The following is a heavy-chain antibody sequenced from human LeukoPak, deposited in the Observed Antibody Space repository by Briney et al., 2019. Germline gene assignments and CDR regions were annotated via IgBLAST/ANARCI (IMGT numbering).Heavy chain of an antibody. Sequence: ASVKVSCKASGYTFTGYYMHWVRQAPGQGLEWMGWINPNSGGTNYAQKFQGRVTMTRDTSISTAYMELSRLRSDDTAVYYCARTLHYYDNSGYYLPLDYWGQGTLVTVSS. CDR1: GYTFTGYY. D-gene: IGHD3-22*01. J-gene: IGHJ4*02. CDR3: ARTLHYYDNSGYYLPLDY. V-gene: IGHV1-2*02. CDR2: INPNSGGT.